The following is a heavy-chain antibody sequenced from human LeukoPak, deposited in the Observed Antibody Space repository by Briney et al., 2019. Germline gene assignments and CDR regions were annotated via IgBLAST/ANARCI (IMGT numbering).Heavy chain of an antibody. CDR2: INHSGST. J-gene: IGHJ4*02. CDR1: GGSFSGYY. D-gene: IGHD3-22*01. V-gene: IGHV4-34*01. Sequence: SETLSLTCAVYGGSFSGYYWSWIRQPPGKGLEWIGEINHSGSTNYNPSLKSRVTISVDTSKNQFSLKLSSVTAADTTVYYCAVYDSSGYYVAYWGQGTPVTVSS. CDR3: AVYDSSGYYVAY.